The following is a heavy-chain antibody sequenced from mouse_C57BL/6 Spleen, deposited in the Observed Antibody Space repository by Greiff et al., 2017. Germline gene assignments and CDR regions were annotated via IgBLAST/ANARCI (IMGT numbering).Heavy chain of an antibody. CDR3: ARYGAYYSNLYAMDY. CDR2: ISYSGST. V-gene: IGHV3-8*01. Sequence: EVQLQQSGPGLAKPSQTLSLTCSVTGYSITSAYWNWIRKFPGNKLEYMGYISYSGSTYYNPSLKSRISITRDTSKNQYYLQLNSVTTEETATYYCARYGAYYSNLYAMDYWGQGTSDTVSS. CDR1: GYSITSAY. D-gene: IGHD2-5*01. J-gene: IGHJ4*01.